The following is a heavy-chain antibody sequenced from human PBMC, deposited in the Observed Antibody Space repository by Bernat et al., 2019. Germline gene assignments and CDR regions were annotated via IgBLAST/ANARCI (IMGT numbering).Heavy chain of an antibody. CDR2: FSGGVGTT. Sequence: EVQLLESGGGSPQPGGSLRLSCAASGFTFSSYGMSWVRQAPGKGLEWVSTFSGGVGTTYYADSVKGRFTISRDNSKNTLYLQMNSLRAEDTAVYYCAKDCGGSCYGFHYWGQGTLVTVSS. V-gene: IGHV3-23*01. D-gene: IGHD2-15*01. CDR1: GFTFSSYG. J-gene: IGHJ4*02. CDR3: AKDCGGSCYGFHY.